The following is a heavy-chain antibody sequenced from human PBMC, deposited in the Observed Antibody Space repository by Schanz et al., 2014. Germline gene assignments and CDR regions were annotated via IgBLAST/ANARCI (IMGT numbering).Heavy chain of an antibody. CDR1: GGTLDTYE. D-gene: IGHD3-16*01. Sequence: QDQLLQSGAAVKKPGSSVRVSCKASGGTLDTYEIAWVRQVPGQGLEWMGRIIPFLAVSNYAQDFQGRVTFTADRATSTVHMDLRSLRSEDTGLYYCARAGRGYAYPLNSYPMDVWGQGTTVIVSS. CDR3: ARAGRGYAYPLNSYPMDV. CDR2: IIPFLAVS. V-gene: IGHV1-69*04. J-gene: IGHJ6*02.